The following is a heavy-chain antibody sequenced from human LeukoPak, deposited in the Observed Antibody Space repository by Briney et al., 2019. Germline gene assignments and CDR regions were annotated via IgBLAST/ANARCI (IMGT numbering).Heavy chain of an antibody. CDR3: ASRDPCNAGLCYGLNY. CDR2: ISGSGGRT. Sequence: GGSLRLSCAASGFTFSNYVMTWLRQAPGKGLKWVSAISGSGGRTDYADSVKGRFTISRDNSKNTLYLQMNSLRAEDTAVYYCASRDPCNAGLCYGLNYWGQGTLLTVSS. J-gene: IGHJ4*02. CDR1: GFTFSNYV. D-gene: IGHD2-15*01. V-gene: IGHV3-23*01.